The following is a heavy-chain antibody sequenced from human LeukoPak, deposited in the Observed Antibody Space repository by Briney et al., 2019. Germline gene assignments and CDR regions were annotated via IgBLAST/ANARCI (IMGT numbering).Heavy chain of an antibody. Sequence: ASVKVSCKASGYTFTIYSMNWVRQAPGQGLEWLGWINTNTGNPTYAQGFTGRFVFSSDTSVNTAYLQISSLKAEDTAVYYCARVKSSSSWYGDFDYWGQGTLVTVSS. CDR1: GYTFTIYS. CDR3: ARVKSSSSWYGDFDY. J-gene: IGHJ4*02. CDR2: INTNTGNP. D-gene: IGHD6-13*01. V-gene: IGHV7-4-1*02.